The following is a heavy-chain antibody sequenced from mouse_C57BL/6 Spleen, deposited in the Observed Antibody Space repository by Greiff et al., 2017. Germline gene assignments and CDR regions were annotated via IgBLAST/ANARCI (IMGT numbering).Heavy chain of an antibody. V-gene: IGHV1-61*01. D-gene: IGHD1-1*01. J-gene: IGHJ1*03. CDR3: ARPSGSSPDWYFDV. CDR1: GYTFTSYW. Sequence: VQLQQPGAELVRPGSSVKLSCKASGYTFTSYWMDWVKQRPGQGLEWIGNIYPSDSETHYNQKFKDKATLTVDKSSSTAYMQRSSLTSEDSAVYYCARPSGSSPDWYFDVWGTGTTVTVAS. CDR2: IYPSDSET.